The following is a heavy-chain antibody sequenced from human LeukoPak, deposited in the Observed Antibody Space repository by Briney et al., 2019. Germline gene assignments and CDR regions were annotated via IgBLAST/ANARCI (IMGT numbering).Heavy chain of an antibody. CDR1: GGSISSYY. J-gene: IGHJ6*03. CDR2: IYTSGST. Sequence: SETLSLTCTVSGGSISSYYWSWIRQPAGEGLEWIGRIYTSGSTDYNPSLKSRVTMSVDTSKNQFSLKLSSVTAADTAVYYCARDLVQQRLHHYYYMDVWGKGTTVTVSS. CDR3: ARDLVQQRLHHYYYMDV. V-gene: IGHV4-4*07. D-gene: IGHD6-13*01.